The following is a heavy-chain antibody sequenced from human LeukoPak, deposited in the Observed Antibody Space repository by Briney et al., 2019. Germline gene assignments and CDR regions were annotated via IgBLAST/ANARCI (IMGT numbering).Heavy chain of an antibody. D-gene: IGHD3-22*01. J-gene: IGHJ4*02. Sequence: GGSLRLSCAASGFTFSSYAMSWVRQAPGKGLECVSVISGSGGSTYYADSVKGRFTISRDNSKNTLYLQMNSLRAEDTAVYYCAKGRPTYYYDSSGYGFDYWGQGTLVTVSS. CDR2: ISGSGGST. CDR1: GFTFSSYA. CDR3: AKGRPTYYYDSSGYGFDY. V-gene: IGHV3-23*01.